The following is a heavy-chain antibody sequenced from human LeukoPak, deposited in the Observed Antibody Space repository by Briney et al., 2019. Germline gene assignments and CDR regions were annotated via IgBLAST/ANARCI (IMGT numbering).Heavy chain of an antibody. D-gene: IGHD6-13*01. CDR3: ARDWGMGPSSSWA. CDR2: IMPMFGKA. CDR1: GGTFSSYA. V-gene: IGHV1-69*13. J-gene: IGHJ5*02. Sequence: ASVKVSCKASGGTFSSYAFSWLRQAPGQGLEWMGGIMPMFGKANYAQKFQGRITITADESTTTAYMELNSLRSEDTAMYYCARDWGMGPSSSWAWGQGTLVTVSS.